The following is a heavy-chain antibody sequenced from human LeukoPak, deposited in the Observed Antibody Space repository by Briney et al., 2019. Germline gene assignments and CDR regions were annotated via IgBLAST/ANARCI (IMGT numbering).Heavy chain of an antibody. CDR2: TNRSGST. CDR1: SGSLSGYY. CDR3: ARASSEPVISGYMDV. J-gene: IGHJ6*03. Sequence: SETLSLTCAVYSGSLSGYYWSWNRQPPGQGLEWIGETNRSGSTRYNPSLKSRVAILVDTSKSQFSLKLTSVTAAHTAVYYCARASSEPVISGYMDVWGRGTTVTVSS. V-gene: IGHV4-34*01. D-gene: IGHD1-14*01.